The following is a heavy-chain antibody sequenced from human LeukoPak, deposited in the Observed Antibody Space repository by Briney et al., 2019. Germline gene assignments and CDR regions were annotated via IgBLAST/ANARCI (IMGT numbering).Heavy chain of an antibody. CDR2: INHSGST. J-gene: IGHJ4*02. V-gene: IGHV4-34*01. Sequence: SETLSLTCAVYGGSFSGYYWSWVRQPPGKGLEWIGEINHSGSTNYNPSLKSRVTISVDTSKNQFSLKLSSVTAADTAIYYCARGRGNNWYGYTPGFVDYWGQGTLVTVSS. D-gene: IGHD1-1*01. CDR3: ARGRGNNWYGYTPGFVDY. CDR1: GGSFSGYY.